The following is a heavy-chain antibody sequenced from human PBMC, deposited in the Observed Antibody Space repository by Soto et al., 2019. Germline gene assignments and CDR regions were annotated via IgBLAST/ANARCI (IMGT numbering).Heavy chain of an antibody. CDR3: VSRCPALDY. D-gene: IGHD2-2*01. CDR2: IWYDGTKK. V-gene: IGHV3-33*01. CDR1: GFTFSSYG. Sequence: QVQLVESGGGVVQPGRSLRLSCAASGFTFSSYGMHWVRQAPGKGLEWVAVIWYDGTKKYYADSGRGRFTISRDNSKNTLYLQVNSMRADDTAVYYCVSRCPALDYWGHGTLVSVSS. J-gene: IGHJ4*01.